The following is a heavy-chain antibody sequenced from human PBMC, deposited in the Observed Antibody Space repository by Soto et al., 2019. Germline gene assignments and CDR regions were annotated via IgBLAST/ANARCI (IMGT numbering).Heavy chain of an antibody. J-gene: IGHJ4*02. V-gene: IGHV1-2*02. D-gene: IGHD3-16*01. Sequence: ASVKVSCKASGYTFTGYYIHWVRQAPGQGLEWVGWINPNSGATTYTQKFQGRVTMTRDTSIITAHMELSRLRSDDTAMYYCARDMVSTIGDFDYWGQGTLVTVYS. CDR2: INPNSGAT. CDR3: ARDMVSTIGDFDY. CDR1: GYTFTGYY.